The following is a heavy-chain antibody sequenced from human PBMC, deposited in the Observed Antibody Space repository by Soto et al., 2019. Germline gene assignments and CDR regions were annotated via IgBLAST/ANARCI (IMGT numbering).Heavy chain of an antibody. CDR2: ISGSGGST. Sequence: GGSLRLSCAASGFTFSSYAMSWVRQAPGKGLEWVSAISGSGGSTYYADSVKGRFTISRDNSKNTLYLQMNSLRAEDTAVYYCANNWGSLVAHFDYWGQGTLVTVSS. CDR3: ANNWGSLVAHFDY. V-gene: IGHV3-23*01. CDR1: GFTFSSYA. D-gene: IGHD7-27*01. J-gene: IGHJ4*02.